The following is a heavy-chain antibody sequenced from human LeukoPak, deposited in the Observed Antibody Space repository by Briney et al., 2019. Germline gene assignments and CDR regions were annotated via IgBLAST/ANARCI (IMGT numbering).Heavy chain of an antibody. Sequence: GGSLRLSCSVSGFTFINYAMNWVCQAPGKGLDWVSAISLLGVFIYYAESVKSRFTISPDNTTNKEYMQMNALRAADTGVYISVKVKEVGRAPYYYWGQGTPVTVSS. CDR1: GFTFINYA. CDR3: VKVKEVGRAPYYY. J-gene: IGHJ4*02. V-gene: IGHV3-23*01. CDR2: ISLLGVFI. D-gene: IGHD3-10*01.